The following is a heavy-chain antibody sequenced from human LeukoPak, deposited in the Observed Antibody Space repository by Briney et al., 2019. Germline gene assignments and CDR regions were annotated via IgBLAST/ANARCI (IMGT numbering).Heavy chain of an antibody. CDR2: IYGGGST. J-gene: IGHJ4*02. CDR3: ARVGITMVRGVRGSFDY. Sequence: GGSLRLSCAASGFTVSSNYMSWVRQAPGKGLEWVSVIYGGGSTYYADSVKGRFTISRDNSKNTLYLQMNSLRAEDTAVYYCARVGITMVRGVRGSFDYWGQGTLVTVSS. D-gene: IGHD3-10*01. CDR1: GFTVSSNY. V-gene: IGHV3-53*01.